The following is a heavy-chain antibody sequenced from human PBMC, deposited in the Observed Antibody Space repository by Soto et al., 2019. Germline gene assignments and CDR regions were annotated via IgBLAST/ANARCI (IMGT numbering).Heavy chain of an antibody. CDR2: ISRDSRSI. CDR1: GFRFGDYG. Sequence: SLRLSCEVSGFRFGDYGMHWVRQAPGKGLEWIAGISRDSRSISYGASMKGRFTISRDNAKNSLYLQLNSLRADDTAFYYCVKDALTTVAYYFDYWGQGALVTVSS. J-gene: IGHJ4*02. CDR3: VKDALTTVAYYFDY. V-gene: IGHV3-9*01. D-gene: IGHD4-17*01.